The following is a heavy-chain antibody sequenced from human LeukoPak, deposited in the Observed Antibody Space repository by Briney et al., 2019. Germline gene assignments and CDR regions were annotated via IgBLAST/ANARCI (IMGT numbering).Heavy chain of an antibody. CDR3: ARDLRSCSGGECYEYKWFDP. CDR1: GFTVNSNY. V-gene: IGHV3-53*04. Sequence: GRSLTLSCGASGFTVNSNYMAWVRQAPVKGLEWVAFIYGGGSTHYSESVRGRFTISRHNSNNTLYLQMGSLRPEDTGVYYCARDLRSCSGGECYEYKWFDPWGQGTLVTVSS. D-gene: IGHD2-21*01. CDR2: IYGGGST. J-gene: IGHJ5*02.